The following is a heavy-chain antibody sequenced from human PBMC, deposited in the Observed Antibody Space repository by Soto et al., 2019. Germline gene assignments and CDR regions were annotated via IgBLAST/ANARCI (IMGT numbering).Heavy chain of an antibody. D-gene: IGHD4-17*01. Sequence: QVQLVESGGGVVQPGRSLRLSCAASGFTFSNYGMHWVRQAPGKGLEWVAVISYHGSDKYYADSVKGRFTISRDNSKNTLYLQMDSLRAEDTAVYYCAKDHLTTTVTTVGYWGQGTLVTASS. V-gene: IGHV3-30*18. CDR1: GFTFSNYG. J-gene: IGHJ4*02. CDR3: AKDHLTTTVTTVGY. CDR2: ISYHGSDK.